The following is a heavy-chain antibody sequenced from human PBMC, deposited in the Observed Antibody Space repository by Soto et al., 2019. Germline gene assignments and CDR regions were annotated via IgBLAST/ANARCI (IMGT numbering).Heavy chain of an antibody. CDR1: GFXFCNYW. CDR2: ISSDGSST. Sequence: GGSLXLSCVASGFXFCNYWMHWVRQAPGKGLEWVSRISSDGSSTTYADSVKGRFTISRDNAENSLHLQMNSLRAEDTAVYYCARVRYCSDNSCYSWFDYWGQGTLVTVSS. CDR3: ARVRYCSDNSCYSWFDY. J-gene: IGHJ4*02. V-gene: IGHV3-74*01. D-gene: IGHD2-15*01.